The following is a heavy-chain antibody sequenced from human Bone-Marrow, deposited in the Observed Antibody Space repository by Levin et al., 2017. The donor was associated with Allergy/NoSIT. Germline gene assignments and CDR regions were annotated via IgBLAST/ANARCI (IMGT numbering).Heavy chain of an antibody. V-gene: IGHV3-30*18. D-gene: IGHD4-11*01. J-gene: IGHJ6*03. CDR3: AKDGKTTVTDYYMDV. CDR2: ISYDGSNK. Sequence: GGSLRLSCAASGFTFSSYGMHWVRQAPGKGLEWVAVISYDGSNKYYADSVKGRFTISRDNSKNTLYLQMKSLRAEDTAVYYCAKDGKTTVTDYYMDVWGKGTTVTVSS. CDR1: GFTFSSYG.